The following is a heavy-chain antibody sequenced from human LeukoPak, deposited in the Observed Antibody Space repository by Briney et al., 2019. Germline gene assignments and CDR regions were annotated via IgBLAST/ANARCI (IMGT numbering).Heavy chain of an antibody. J-gene: IGHJ4*02. CDR1: GGSISSSSYY. CDR3: ARQGLDSDY. V-gene: IGHV4-39*01. CDR2: IYHSGST. D-gene: IGHD2-2*03. Sequence: SETLSLTCTVSGGSISSSSYYWGWIRQPPGKGLEWIGSIYHSGSTYYNPSLKSRVTISVDTSKNQLSLKLSSVTAADTAVYYCARQGLDSDYWGQGTLVTVSS.